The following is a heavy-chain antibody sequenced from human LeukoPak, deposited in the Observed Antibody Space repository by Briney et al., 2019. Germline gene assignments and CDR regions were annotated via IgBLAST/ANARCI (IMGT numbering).Heavy chain of an antibody. CDR2: ISWNSNNI. D-gene: IGHD3-3*01. CDR3: ARSARLMKGVVEVTALDD. J-gene: IGHJ4*02. V-gene: IGHV3-9*01. Sequence: SLRLSCAASGFTFEDYAMHWVRQVPGRGLEWVSSISWNSNNIDYADSVKGRFTISRDNAKNSVYLEMNSLRADDTAVYYCARSARLMKGVVEVTALDDWGQGTPVTVSS. CDR1: GFTFEDYA.